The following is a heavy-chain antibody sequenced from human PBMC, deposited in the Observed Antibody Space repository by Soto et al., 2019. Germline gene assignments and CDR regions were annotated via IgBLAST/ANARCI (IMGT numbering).Heavy chain of an antibody. J-gene: IGHJ4*02. Sequence: SETLSLTCTVSGGSISTYYWSWIRQPAGKGLEWIGRIDTSGNTNYNPSLKSRVTISVDTSKNQFSLKLSSVTAADTAVYYCARLTGPYYDSSGYYYGDYWGQGTLVTVSS. D-gene: IGHD3-22*01. CDR3: ARLTGPYYDSSGYYYGDY. V-gene: IGHV4-4*07. CDR2: IDTSGNT. CDR1: GGSISTYY.